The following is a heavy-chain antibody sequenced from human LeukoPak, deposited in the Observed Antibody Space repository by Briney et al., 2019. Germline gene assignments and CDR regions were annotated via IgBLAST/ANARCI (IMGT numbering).Heavy chain of an antibody. CDR1: GGTFSSYA. CDR3: ARVGRGYYYDSSGYHDAFDI. CDR2: IIPIFGTA. V-gene: IGHV1-69*13. Sequence: SVKVSCKASGGTFSSYAISWVRQAPGQGLEWMGGIIPIFGTANYAQKFQGRVTITADESTSTAYMELSSLRSEDTAVYYCARVGRGYYYDSSGYHDAFDIWGQGTMVTVSS. D-gene: IGHD3-22*01. J-gene: IGHJ3*02.